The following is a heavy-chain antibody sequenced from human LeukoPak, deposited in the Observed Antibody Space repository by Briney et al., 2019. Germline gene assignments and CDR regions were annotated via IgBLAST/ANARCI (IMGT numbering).Heavy chain of an antibody. CDR3: TRSPHFIAAADVTILDY. CDR1: GGSISSYY. D-gene: IGHD6-13*01. J-gene: IGHJ4*02. Sequence: SETLSLTCTVSGGSISSYYWSWIRQPPGKGLEWIGYIYYSGSTNYNPSLKSRVTISVDKSKNQFSLKLSSVTAADTAVYYCTRSPHFIAAADVTILDYWGQGTLVTVSS. V-gene: IGHV4-59*12. CDR2: IYYSGST.